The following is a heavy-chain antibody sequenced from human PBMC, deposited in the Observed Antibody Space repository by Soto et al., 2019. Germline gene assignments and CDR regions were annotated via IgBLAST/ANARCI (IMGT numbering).Heavy chain of an antibody. V-gene: IGHV4-4*02. CDR3: ARVKSCSGGSCYSRFSYYYMDV. J-gene: IGHJ6*03. CDR1: SGSISSSNW. Sequence: QVQLQESGPGLVKPSGTLSLTCAVSSGSISSSNWWSWVRQPPGKGLEWIGEIYHRGSTNYNPSLKSRVTISVDKSKNQFSLKLSSVTAADTAVYYCARVKSCSGGSCYSRFSYYYMDVWGKGTTVTVSS. D-gene: IGHD2-15*01. CDR2: IYHRGST.